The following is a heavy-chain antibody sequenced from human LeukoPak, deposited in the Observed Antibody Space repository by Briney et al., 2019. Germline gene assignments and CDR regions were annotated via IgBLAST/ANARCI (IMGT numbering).Heavy chain of an antibody. CDR3: ARDRGGSYSAIDY. CDR1: AFTFSIYS. Sequence: TGRPLRLSCAASAFTFSIYSMNWVRQAPGKGLEWVSFISSSSSTIYYADSVKGRFTISRDNAKNSLYLQMNSLRAEDTAVYYCARDRGGSYSAIDYWGKGTLVTVSS. J-gene: IGHJ4*02. D-gene: IGHD1-26*01. CDR2: ISSSSSTI. V-gene: IGHV3-48*04.